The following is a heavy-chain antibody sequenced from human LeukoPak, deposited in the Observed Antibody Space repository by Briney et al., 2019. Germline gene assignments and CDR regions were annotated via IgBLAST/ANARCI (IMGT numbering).Heavy chain of an antibody. J-gene: IGHJ4*02. D-gene: IGHD4-23*01. CDR2: ISSSSFYT. CDR1: GFSFSDYY. CDR3: ARDNYGGNLDC. V-gene: IGHV3-11*06. Sequence: GGSLRLSCAASGFSFSDYYMSWIRQAPGKGLEWVSYISSSSFYTNYADSVKGRFTISGDNAKNSLYLQMNSLRAEDTAVYYCARDNYGGNLDCWGQGTLVTVSS.